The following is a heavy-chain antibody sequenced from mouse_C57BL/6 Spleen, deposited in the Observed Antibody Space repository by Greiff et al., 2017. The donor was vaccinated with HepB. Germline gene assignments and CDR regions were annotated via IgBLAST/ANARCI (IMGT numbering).Heavy chain of an antibody. D-gene: IGHD2-1*01. CDR3: ARAVTGIRKLDY. Sequence: QVQLKQSGAELVMPGASVKLSCKASGYTFTSYWMHWVKQRPGQGLEWIGEIDPSDSSTNYNQKFKGKSTLTVDTSSSTAYMQLSSLTSEDSAVYYCARAVTGIRKLDYWGQGTTLTVSS. CDR2: IDPSDSST. J-gene: IGHJ2*01. V-gene: IGHV1-69*01. CDR1: GYTFTSYW.